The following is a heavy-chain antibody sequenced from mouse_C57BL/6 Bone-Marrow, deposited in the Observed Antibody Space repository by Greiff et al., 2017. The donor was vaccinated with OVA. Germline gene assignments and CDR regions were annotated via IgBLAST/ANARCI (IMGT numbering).Heavy chain of an antibody. CDR2: INPNNGGT. Sequence: EVQLQQSGPELVKPGASVKISCKASGYTFTDYYMNWVKQSHGKSLEWIGDINPNNGGTSYNQKFKGKATLTVDKSSSTAYMELRSLTSEDSAVYYCARRKKKGYWYFDVWGTGTTVTVSS. J-gene: IGHJ1*03. V-gene: IGHV1-26*01. CDR3: ARRKKKGYWYFDV. CDR1: GYTFTDYY.